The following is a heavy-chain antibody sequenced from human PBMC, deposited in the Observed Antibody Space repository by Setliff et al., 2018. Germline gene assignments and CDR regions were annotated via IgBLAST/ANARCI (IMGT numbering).Heavy chain of an antibody. V-gene: IGHV4-4*07. CDR2: IYTRGST. CDR3: ARDSRGNPPNYMDV. Sequence: SETLSLTCTVSGGSISSYYWSWVRQPAGKGLEWIGRIYTRGSTNYNPSLKSRVTMSVDTSKNQFSLKLSSVTAADTAVYYCARDSRGNPPNYMDVWGKGTTVTVSS. CDR1: GGSISSYY. J-gene: IGHJ6*03.